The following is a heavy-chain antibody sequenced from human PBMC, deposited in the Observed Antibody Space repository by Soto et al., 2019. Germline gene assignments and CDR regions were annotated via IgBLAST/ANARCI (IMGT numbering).Heavy chain of an antibody. V-gene: IGHV4-39*01. CDR1: GGSITSSGSA. D-gene: IGHD1-1*01. CDR3: ARHIHNQGFEYYFDS. Sequence: PSETLSLTCNASGGSITSSGSAWGWIRQSPGKGLEWIGTIDYSGNIYYIPSLKSRITISVDTSKNQISLKLSSVTAADTAVYYCARHIHNQGFEYYFDSWGQGTLVT. CDR2: IDYSGNI. J-gene: IGHJ4*02.